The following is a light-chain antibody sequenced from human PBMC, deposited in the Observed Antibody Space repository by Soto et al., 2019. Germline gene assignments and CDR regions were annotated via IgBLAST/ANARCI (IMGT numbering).Light chain of an antibody. V-gene: IGKV3D-20*02. CDR3: QQRSNWPPT. J-gene: IGKJ5*01. CDR1: QSVTNSF. CDR2: GAS. Sequence: EIALAQSPGTLSLSPGERATLSCRASQSVTNSFLAWYQQKPGQAPRLLIYGASRRATGIPDRFTGSGSGTDFTLTISSLEPEDFAVYYCQQRSNWPPTFGQGTRLEIK.